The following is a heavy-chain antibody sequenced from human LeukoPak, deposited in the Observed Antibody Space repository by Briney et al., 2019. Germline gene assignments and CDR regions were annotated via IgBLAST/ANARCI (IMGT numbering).Heavy chain of an antibody. D-gene: IGHD2-2*01. CDR2: ISTTSSDI. V-gene: IGHV3-21*01. J-gene: IGHJ4*02. Sequence: GGSLRLSCAASGFTFSIYSMNWVRQAPGKGLEWVSSISTTSSDIYYTDSVKGRFTISRDNAKNTLYLQMNSLRAEDTAMYYCARALIPAAGGDYWGQGTLVTVSS. CDR3: ARALIPAAGGDY. CDR1: GFTFSIYS.